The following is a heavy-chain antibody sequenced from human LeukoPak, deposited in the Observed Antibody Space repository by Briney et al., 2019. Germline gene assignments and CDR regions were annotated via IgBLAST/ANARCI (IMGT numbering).Heavy chain of an antibody. V-gene: IGHV3-30*02. Sequence: PGGSLRLSCAASGFTFSSYGMHWVRQAPGKGLEWVAFIRYDGSIKYYADSVKGRFTISRDNSKNTLYLQMNSLRAEDTAVYYCARLWFGEGSFDWFDPWGQGALVTVSS. CDR3: ARLWFGEGSFDWFDP. J-gene: IGHJ5*02. CDR1: GFTFSSYG. CDR2: IRYDGSIK. D-gene: IGHD3-10*01.